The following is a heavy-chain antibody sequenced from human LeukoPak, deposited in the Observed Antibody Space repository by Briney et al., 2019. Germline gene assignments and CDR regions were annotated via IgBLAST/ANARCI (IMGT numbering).Heavy chain of an antibody. J-gene: IGHJ4*02. D-gene: IGHD2-15*01. CDR3: ARDDAPGGGYLDH. CDR1: GFTFNNYA. V-gene: IGHV3-23*01. Sequence: GGTLRLSCAASGFTFNNYAMRWLRHAAAKGLEWVSRLTGSGESTNNAYSVKGRFTISRNNSKNTLYLQMNSLRVDDTSLYYCARDDAPGGGYLDHWGQGTLVTVSS. CDR2: LTGSGEST.